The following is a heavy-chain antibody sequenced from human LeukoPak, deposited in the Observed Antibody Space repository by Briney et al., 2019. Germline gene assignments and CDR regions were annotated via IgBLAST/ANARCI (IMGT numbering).Heavy chain of an antibody. CDR1: GFTFSNYA. V-gene: IGHV3-23*01. D-gene: IGHD6-13*01. CDR2: ISGSGGST. J-gene: IGHJ4*02. Sequence: GGSLRLSCAASGFTFSNYAMSWVRQAPGKGVEWVSAISGSGGSTYYADSLKGRFTISRDNSKNTLYLQMNSLRAEDTAIYYCAKNAAFGLLDYWGQGTLVTVSS. CDR3: AKNAAFGLLDY.